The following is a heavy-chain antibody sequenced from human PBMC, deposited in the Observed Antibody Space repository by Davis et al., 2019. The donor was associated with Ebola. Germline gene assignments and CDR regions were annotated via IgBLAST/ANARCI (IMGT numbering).Heavy chain of an antibody. CDR1: GYSFTNYW. CDR3: ARLNPASYFYGMDV. CDR2: IYPGDSDT. D-gene: IGHD1-14*01. J-gene: IGHJ6*04. Sequence: GESLKISCKGSGYSFTNYWIGWVRQMPGKGLEWMGIIYPGDSDTRYRPSFEGQVTISVDRSISTAYLQWSSLKASDTAMYYCARLNPASYFYGMDVWGEGTTVTVSS. V-gene: IGHV5-51*01.